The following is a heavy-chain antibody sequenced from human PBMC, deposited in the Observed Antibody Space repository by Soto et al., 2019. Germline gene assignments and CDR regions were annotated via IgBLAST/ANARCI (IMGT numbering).Heavy chain of an antibody. J-gene: IGHJ4*02. CDR1: GFSLSTSGVG. CDR2: IYWDDDK. CDR3: ARIYCSGGSCYGNYFDY. Sequence: QITLKESGPTLVKPTQTLTLTCTFSGFSLSTSGVGVGWIRQSPGKALEWLALIYWDDDKRYSPSLKRRLTITKDSSKNQVVLTMTNMDPVDKATYYCARIYCSGGSCYGNYFDYWGQGTLVIVSS. D-gene: IGHD2-15*01. V-gene: IGHV2-5*02.